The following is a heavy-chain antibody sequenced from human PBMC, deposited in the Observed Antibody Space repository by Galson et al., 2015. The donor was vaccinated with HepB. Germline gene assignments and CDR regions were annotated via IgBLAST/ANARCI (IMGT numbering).Heavy chain of an antibody. V-gene: IGHV4-31*03. CDR1: GGSISSGDYY. J-gene: IGHJ3*02. Sequence: TLSLTCTVSGGSISSGDYYCSWIRQHPGTGLEWIGYIYYSGSTYYNPSLKSRVTISVDTSKNQFSLKLSSVTAADTAVYYCARVSAEFEDAFDIWGQGTMVTVSS. CDR2: IYYSGST. D-gene: IGHD1-14*01. CDR3: ARVSAEFEDAFDI.